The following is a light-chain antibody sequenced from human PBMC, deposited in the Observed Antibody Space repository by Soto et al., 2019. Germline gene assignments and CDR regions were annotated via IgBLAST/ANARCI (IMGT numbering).Light chain of an antibody. CDR1: SSDVGAYNY. J-gene: IGLJ2*01. Sequence: QSALTQPRSVSGSPGQSVTISCTGTSSDVGAYNYVSWYQQHPGKAPKLMIYDVNKRPSGVPDRFSGSKSGNTASLTISGLQAEDEADYYCCSYAGGFVLFGGGPKLTVL. CDR3: CSYAGGFVL. CDR2: DVN. V-gene: IGLV2-11*01.